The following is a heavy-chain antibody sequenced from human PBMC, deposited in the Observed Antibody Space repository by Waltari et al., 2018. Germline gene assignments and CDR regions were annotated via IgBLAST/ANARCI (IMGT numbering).Heavy chain of an antibody. J-gene: IGHJ4*02. V-gene: IGHV1-24*01. CDR1: GHPLSDLS. Sequence: VQLVQSGTEVENPGASLRVSCKVSGHPLSDLSIHWVRQAPGKGLEWMGGVDAGDGASFDAQKFQGRVTRTEDTSTDTAYMEVRSLTSEDTAVYYCAAGGGGSRLPRWGQGTLIIVS. CDR3: AAGGGGSRLPR. CDR2: VDAGDGAS. D-gene: IGHD2-15*01.